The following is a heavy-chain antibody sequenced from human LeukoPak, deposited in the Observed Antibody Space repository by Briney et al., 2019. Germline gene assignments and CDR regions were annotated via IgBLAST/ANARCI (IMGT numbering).Heavy chain of an antibody. CDR3: ATPLFAPSGYDYGVDY. V-gene: IGHV1-24*01. J-gene: IGHJ4*02. D-gene: IGHD5-12*01. CDR1: GYTLTELS. Sequence: ASVKVSCKVSGYTLTELSMHWVRQAPGKGLEWMGGFDPEDGETIYAQKFQGRVTMTEDTSTDTAYMELSSLRSEDTAVYYCATPLFAPSGYDYGVDYWGQGTLVIVSS. CDR2: FDPEDGET.